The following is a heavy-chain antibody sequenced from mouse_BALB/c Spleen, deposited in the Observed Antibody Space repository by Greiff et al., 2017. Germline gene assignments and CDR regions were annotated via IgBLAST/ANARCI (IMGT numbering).Heavy chain of an antibody. CDR3: ARDRDYRYAYYYAMDY. CDR1: GFSLTSYG. J-gene: IGHJ4*01. D-gene: IGHD2-14*01. Sequence: VKLMESGPGPVAPSQSLSITCTVSGFSLTSYGVHWVRQPPGKGLEWLGVIWAGGSTNYNSALMSRLSISKDNSKSQVFLKMNSLQTDDTAMYYCARDRDYRYAYYYAMDYWGQGTSVTVSS. V-gene: IGHV2-9*02. CDR2: IWAGGST.